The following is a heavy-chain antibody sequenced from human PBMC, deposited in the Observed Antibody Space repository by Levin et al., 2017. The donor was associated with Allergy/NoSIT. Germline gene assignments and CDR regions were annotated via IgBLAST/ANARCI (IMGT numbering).Heavy chain of an antibody. J-gene: IGHJ3*02. V-gene: IGHV1-8*01. D-gene: IGHD1-26*01. CDR3: ARMWSGSYVSPAHAFDI. Sequence: ASVKVSCKASGYTFTSYDINWVRQATGQGLEWMGWMNPNSGNTGYAQKFQGRVTMTRNTSISTAYMELSSLRSEDTAVYYCARMWSGSYVSPAHAFDIWGQGTMVTVSS. CDR2: MNPNSGNT. CDR1: GYTFTSYD.